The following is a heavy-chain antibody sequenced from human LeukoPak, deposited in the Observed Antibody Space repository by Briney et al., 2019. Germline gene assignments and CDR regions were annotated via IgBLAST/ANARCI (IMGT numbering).Heavy chain of an antibody. V-gene: IGHV4-39*01. CDR3: ARHEVRGARSFDY. J-gene: IGHJ4*02. CDR1: GGSISSSSYY. Sequence: SETLSLTCTVSGGSISSSSYYWGWIRQPPGRGLEWIGTIYYSGSTYYNPSLKSRVTIFVDPSKNQFSLKLSSVTAADTAVYYCARHEVRGARSFDYWGQGTLVTVSS. CDR2: IYYSGST. D-gene: IGHD3-10*01.